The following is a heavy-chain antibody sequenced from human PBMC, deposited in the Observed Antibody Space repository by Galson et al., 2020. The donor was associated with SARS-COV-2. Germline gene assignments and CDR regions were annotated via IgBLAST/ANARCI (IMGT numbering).Heavy chain of an antibody. CDR2: ISHSGGI. V-gene: IGHV4-30-2*01. Sequence: SEILSLTCAVSGTSISSGSYSWNWIRQPPGKGLEWIGYISHSGGIYYNPSLKSRVTISGDRSKNQFSLRLSSVTAADTAVYYCARLHYGEYAPEAFDIWGPGTRVTVAS. D-gene: IGHD4-17*01. CDR3: ARLHYGEYAPEAFDI. CDR1: GTSISSGSYS. J-gene: IGHJ3*02.